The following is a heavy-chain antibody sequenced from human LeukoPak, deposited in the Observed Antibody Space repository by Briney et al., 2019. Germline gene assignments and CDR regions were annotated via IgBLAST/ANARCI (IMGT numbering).Heavy chain of an antibody. J-gene: IGHJ4*02. CDR3: AREAPGSSNGFDY. CDR1: GFTFTTYW. V-gene: IGHV3-7*01. CDR2: IKQDGTEK. Sequence: GGSLRLSCAASGFTFTTYWMSWVRQPPGKGLEWVANIKQDGTEKYYVDSVKGRFTISRDNAKNSLYLQMNSLRAEDTAVYYCAREAPGSSNGFDYWGQGTLVTVSS. D-gene: IGHD6-13*01.